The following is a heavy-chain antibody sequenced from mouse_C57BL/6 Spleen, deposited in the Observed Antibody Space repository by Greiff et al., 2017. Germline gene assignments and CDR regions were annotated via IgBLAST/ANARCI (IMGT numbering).Heavy chain of an antibody. CDR2: IDPETGGT. V-gene: IGHV1-15*01. CDR1: GYTFTDYE. Sequence: VKLMESGAELVRPGASVTLSCKASGYTFTDYEMHWVKQTPVHGLEWIGAIDPETGGTAYNQKFKGKAILTADKSSSTAYMELRSLTSEDSAVYYCTREDGYNFDYWGQGTTLTVSS. D-gene: IGHD2-3*01. J-gene: IGHJ2*01. CDR3: TREDGYNFDY.